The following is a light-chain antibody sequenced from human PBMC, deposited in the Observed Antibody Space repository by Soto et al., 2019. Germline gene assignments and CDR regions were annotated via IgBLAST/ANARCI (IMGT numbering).Light chain of an antibody. Sequence: EIVMTQSPATLSVSPGERATLSCRASQSVSSNLAWYQQKPGQAPRLLIYGASTRATGIPARFSGSGSGTDFTLTISRLEPEDFAVYYCHQYGSSLGTFGQGTKVDI. CDR3: HQYGSSLGT. CDR1: QSVSSN. J-gene: IGKJ2*01. CDR2: GAS. V-gene: IGKV3-15*01.